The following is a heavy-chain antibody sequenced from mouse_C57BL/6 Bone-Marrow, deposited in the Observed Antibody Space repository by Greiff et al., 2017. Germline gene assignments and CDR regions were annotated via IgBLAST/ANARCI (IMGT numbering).Heavy chain of an antibody. J-gene: IGHJ4*01. CDR1: GFTFNTYA. Sequence: EVKVVESGGGLVQPKGSLKLSCAASGFTFNTYAMHWVRQAPGKGLEWVARIRSKSSNYATYYADSVKDRFTISRDDSQSMLYLQMNNLKTEDTAMYYCVRDSNHGGNYAMDYWGQGTSVTVSS. CDR2: IRSKSSNYAT. V-gene: IGHV10-3*01. CDR3: VRDSNHGGNYAMDY. D-gene: IGHD2-5*01.